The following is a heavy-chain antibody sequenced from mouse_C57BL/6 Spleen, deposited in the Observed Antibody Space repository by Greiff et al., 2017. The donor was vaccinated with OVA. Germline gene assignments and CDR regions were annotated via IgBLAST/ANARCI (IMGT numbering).Heavy chain of an antibody. Sequence: QVQLQQSGAELVKPGASVKMSCKASGYTFTSYWITWVKQRPGQGLEWIGDIYPGSGSTNYNEKFKSKATLTVDTSSSTAYMQLSSLTSEDSAVYYCARGGRGYWYFDVWGTGTTVTVSS. CDR1: GYTFTSYW. CDR3: ARGGRGYWYFDV. CDR2: IYPGSGST. V-gene: IGHV1-55*01. D-gene: IGHD3-3*01. J-gene: IGHJ1*03.